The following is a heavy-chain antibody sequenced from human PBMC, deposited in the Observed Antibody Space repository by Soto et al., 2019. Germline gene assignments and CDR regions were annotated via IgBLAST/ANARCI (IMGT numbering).Heavy chain of an antibody. J-gene: IGHJ5*02. CDR1: GYTFTGYY. Sequence: ASVKVSCKASGYTFTGYYMHWVRQAPGQGLEWMGWINPNSGGTNYAQKFQGWVTMTRDTSISTAYMELSRLRSDDTAVYYCARESYCSSTRCYKGFDPWGQGTLVTVSS. CDR2: INPNSGGT. V-gene: IGHV1-2*04. CDR3: ARESYCSSTRCYKGFDP. D-gene: IGHD2-2*02.